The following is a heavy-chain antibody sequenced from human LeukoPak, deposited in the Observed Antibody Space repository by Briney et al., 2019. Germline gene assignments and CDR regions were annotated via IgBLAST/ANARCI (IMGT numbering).Heavy chain of an antibody. Sequence: ASVKVSCKASRGTFSNYAISWVRQAPGQGLEWMGGIIPIFGTANYAQKLQGRVTITADESTSTAYMELSSLRSEDTAVYYCARDLGIGGHFDYWGQGTLVTVSS. J-gene: IGHJ4*02. CDR1: RGTFSNYA. CDR2: IIPIFGTA. D-gene: IGHD7-27*01. CDR3: ARDLGIGGHFDY. V-gene: IGHV1-69*13.